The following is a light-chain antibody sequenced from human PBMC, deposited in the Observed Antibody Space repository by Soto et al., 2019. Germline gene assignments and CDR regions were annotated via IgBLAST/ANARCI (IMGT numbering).Light chain of an antibody. CDR1: QTIRSNY. V-gene: IGKV3-20*01. J-gene: IGKJ1*01. CDR2: GAS. CDR3: QQYGSSPWT. Sequence: ETVLTQSPGTLSLSPGERATLSCRASQTIRSNYLAWYRQTPGQAPRLLIYGASNRATGIADRFSGSGSGTDFTLISSRLEPEDFALYYCQQYGSSPWTVGQGTKVEIK.